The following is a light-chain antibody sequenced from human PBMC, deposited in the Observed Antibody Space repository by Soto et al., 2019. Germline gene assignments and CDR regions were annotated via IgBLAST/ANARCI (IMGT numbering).Light chain of an antibody. CDR3: QQHNSFSIT. V-gene: IGKV1-5*03. Sequence: DIQMTQSPSTLSASVGDRVTITCRASQSISSWLAWYQQKPGKAPKLLIYKAFSLESGVPSRFSGSGSGTEFTLTINSLQADDFATYYCQQHNSFSITFGQGTRLEI. CDR2: KAF. J-gene: IGKJ5*01. CDR1: QSISSW.